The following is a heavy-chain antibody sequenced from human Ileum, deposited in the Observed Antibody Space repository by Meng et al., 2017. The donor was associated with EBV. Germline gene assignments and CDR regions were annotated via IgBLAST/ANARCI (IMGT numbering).Heavy chain of an antibody. CDR2: IFYRGNT. V-gene: IGHV4-39*07. CDR1: GDSMSSSNYY. D-gene: IGHD4-17*01. CDR3: VSAYDYGDYEAFAY. Sequence: ESGPGLVMPSESLSLPCSVSGDSMSSSNYYWGWLRQSPGKALECIGTIFYRGNTFYNPSLKTRLTISVDTSKNEFSLNLKSVTAADTAVYYCVSAYDYGDYEAFAYWGLGSLVTVSS. J-gene: IGHJ4*02.